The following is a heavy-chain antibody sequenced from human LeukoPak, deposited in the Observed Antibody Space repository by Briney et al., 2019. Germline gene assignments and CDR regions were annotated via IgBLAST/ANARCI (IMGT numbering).Heavy chain of an antibody. CDR1: GFIFSIYG. Sequence: GGSLRLSCEASGFIFSIYGMSWVRQAPGKGLEWVSGIRGSGSYTDYVGSVKGRFTISRDNPKNTLYLQMNNLRAEDTAVYYCAKGLRELWGDAFDMWGQGTMVTVSS. CDR2: IRGSGSYT. CDR3: AKGLRELWGDAFDM. V-gene: IGHV3-23*01. J-gene: IGHJ3*02. D-gene: IGHD4-17*01.